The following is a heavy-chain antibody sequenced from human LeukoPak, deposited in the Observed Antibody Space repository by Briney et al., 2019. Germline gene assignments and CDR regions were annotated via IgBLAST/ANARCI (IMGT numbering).Heavy chain of an antibody. CDR3: AIIGYNWRLDY. Sequence: PGGSLRLSCAASGFTFRSHSMNRVRQAPGKGLEWISYIHSGDSTTYYADSVKGRFTISRDNAKNSLYLQMNSLGAEDTAIYYCAIIGYNWRLDYWGQGILVTVSS. J-gene: IGHJ4*02. D-gene: IGHD1-1*01. CDR1: GFTFRSHS. CDR2: IHSGDSTT. V-gene: IGHV3-48*04.